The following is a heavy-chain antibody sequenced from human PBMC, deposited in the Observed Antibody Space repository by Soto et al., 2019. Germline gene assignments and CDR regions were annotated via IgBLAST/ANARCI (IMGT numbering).Heavy chain of an antibody. J-gene: IGHJ6*03. CDR1: GFTFSSYW. V-gene: IGHV3-7*01. CDR2: IKQDGSEK. D-gene: IGHD4-17*01. Sequence: GGSLRLSCAASGFTFSSYWMSWVRQAPGKGLEWVANIKQDGSEKYYVDSVKGRFTISRDNAKNSLYLQMNSLRAEDTAVYYCARRRLDYGYYYYYYMDVWGKGTTVTVSS. CDR3: ARRRLDYGYYYYYYMDV.